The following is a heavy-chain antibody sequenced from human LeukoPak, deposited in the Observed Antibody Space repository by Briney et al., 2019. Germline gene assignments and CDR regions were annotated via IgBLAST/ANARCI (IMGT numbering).Heavy chain of an antibody. D-gene: IGHD1-26*01. J-gene: IGHJ4*02. CDR2: IYSGGST. V-gene: IGHV3-53*01. Sequence: GGSLRLSCAASGFTFSSHSMNWVRQAPGKGLEWVSVIYSGGSTYYADSVKGRFTISRDNSKNALYLQMNSLRAEDTAVYYCARGTYSGTYLVYWGQGTLVTVSS. CDR1: GFTFSSHS. CDR3: ARGTYSGTYLVY.